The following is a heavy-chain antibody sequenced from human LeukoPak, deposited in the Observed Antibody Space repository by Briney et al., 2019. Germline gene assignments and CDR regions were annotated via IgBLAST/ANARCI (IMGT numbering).Heavy chain of an antibody. Sequence: SETLSLTCTVSGGSISRSSSYWGWIRQPPGSTREWIGNFYHSGITYYNPALKSRVTMSVDTSKNQFSLKLTSVTAADTAVYYCVRPNRCTDSSCYSFDYWGQGVLVTVSS. CDR3: VRPNRCTDSSCYSFDY. CDR2: FYHSGIT. D-gene: IGHD6-25*01. CDR1: GGSISRSSSY. J-gene: IGHJ4*02. V-gene: IGHV4-39*01.